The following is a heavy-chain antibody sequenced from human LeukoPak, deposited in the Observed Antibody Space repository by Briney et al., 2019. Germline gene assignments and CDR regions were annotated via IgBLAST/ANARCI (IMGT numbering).Heavy chain of an antibody. Sequence: SQTLSLTCTVPGGSISSGSYYWSWIRQPAGKGLEWIGRIYTSGSTNYNPSLKSRVTISVDTSKNQFSLKLSSVTAADTAVYYCARFRIAVANFDYWGQGTLVTVSS. V-gene: IGHV4-61*02. CDR1: GGSISSGSYY. D-gene: IGHD6-19*01. CDR2: IYTSGST. J-gene: IGHJ4*02. CDR3: ARFRIAVANFDY.